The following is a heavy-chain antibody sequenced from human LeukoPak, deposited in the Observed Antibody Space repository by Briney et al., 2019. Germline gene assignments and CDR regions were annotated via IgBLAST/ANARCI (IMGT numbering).Heavy chain of an antibody. CDR2: IIPIFGTA. Sequence: ASVKVSCKASGGTFSSYAISWVRQAPGQGLEWMGGIIPIFGTANYAQKFQGRVTITADESTSTAYMELSSLRSEDTAVYYCARDLTYYYDSSGYFYYYYHYMDVWGKGTTVTVSS. J-gene: IGHJ6*03. V-gene: IGHV1-69*01. D-gene: IGHD3-22*01. CDR1: GGTFSSYA. CDR3: ARDLTYYYDSSGYFYYYYHYMDV.